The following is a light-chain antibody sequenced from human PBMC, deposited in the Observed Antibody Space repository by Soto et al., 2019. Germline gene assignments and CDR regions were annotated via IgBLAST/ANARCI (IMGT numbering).Light chain of an antibody. V-gene: IGKV3-15*01. J-gene: IGKJ4*01. Sequence: EIVMTQSPATLSVSPGERATLSCRASQSISSNLAWYQQKPGQAPRLLMFRTSSRATGFPARFSGSGSGTELNLTISSMQSADLGVYYCQQYNNWPRATFGGGTKVDIK. CDR3: QQYNNWPRAT. CDR1: QSISSN. CDR2: RTS.